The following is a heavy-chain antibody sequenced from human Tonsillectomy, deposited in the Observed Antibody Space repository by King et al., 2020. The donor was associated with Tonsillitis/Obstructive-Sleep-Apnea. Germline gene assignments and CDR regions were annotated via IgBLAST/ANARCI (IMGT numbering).Heavy chain of an antibody. J-gene: IGHJ6*03. Sequence: VQLVESGGGLVKPGGSLRLSCAASGFTFSSYSMNWVRQAPGKGLEWVSSISSTSTYMFYADSVKGRFTISRDNAKISLYLQMNSLRAEDTAVYYCARGKAGTDPLDYNYFLDVWGKGTTGTVSS. V-gene: IGHV3-21*01. CDR1: GFTFSSYS. CDR2: ISSTSTYM. D-gene: IGHD6-13*01. CDR3: ARGKAGTDPLDYNYFLDV.